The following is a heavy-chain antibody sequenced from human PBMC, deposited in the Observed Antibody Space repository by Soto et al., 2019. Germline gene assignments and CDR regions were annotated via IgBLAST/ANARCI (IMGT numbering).Heavy chain of an antibody. V-gene: IGHV4-34*01. CDR2: INHSGST. Sequence: QVQLQQWGAGLLKPSETPSLTCAVYGGSFSGYYWSWILQPPGKGLEWIGEINHSGSTNYNPSLKSRVTISVDTSKNQFSLKLSSVTAADTAVYYCARDPTAYGMDVWGQGTTVTVSS. CDR3: ARDPTAYGMDV. J-gene: IGHJ6*02. CDR1: GGSFSGYY.